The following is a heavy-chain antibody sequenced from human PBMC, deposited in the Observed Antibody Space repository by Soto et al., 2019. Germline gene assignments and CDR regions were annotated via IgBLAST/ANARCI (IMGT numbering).Heavy chain of an antibody. D-gene: IGHD6-13*01. CDR2: IYPGDSYT. CDR1: VYSFTSYW. J-gene: IGHJ4*02. V-gene: IGHV5-51*01. Sequence: PGESLKISCKGSVYSFTSYWIGLVRQMPGKGLEWMGIIYPGDSYTRYSPPFQGQVTISADKSISTAYMQWSSLKASDTAMYYCARRWPVAAAGPYFEYWGQGTMVTVSS. CDR3: ARRWPVAAAGPYFEY.